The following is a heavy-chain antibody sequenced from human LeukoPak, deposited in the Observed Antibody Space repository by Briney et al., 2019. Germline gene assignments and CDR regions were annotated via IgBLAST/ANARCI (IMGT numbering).Heavy chain of an antibody. D-gene: IGHD6-19*01. CDR1: GFTFSSYD. Sequence: GGSLRLSCAASGFTFSSYDMHWVRQATGKGLEWVSAIGTAGDTYYPGSVKGRFTISRENAKNSLYLQMNSLRAEDTAVYYCARTREGSSSGWPDAFDIWGQGTMVTVSS. V-gene: IGHV3-13*01. CDR3: ARTREGSSSGWPDAFDI. CDR2: IGTAGDT. J-gene: IGHJ3*02.